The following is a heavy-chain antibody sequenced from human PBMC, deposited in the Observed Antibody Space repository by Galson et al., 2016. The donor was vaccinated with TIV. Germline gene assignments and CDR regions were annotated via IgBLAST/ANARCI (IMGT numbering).Heavy chain of an antibody. D-gene: IGHD2-2*01. CDR1: GFTFDDYG. J-gene: IGHJ3*01. CDR2: ISSASSSI. Sequence: SLRLSCAASGFTFDDYGMYWVRQAPGKGLEWVSGISSASSSISYVDSVKGRFTISRDNADNSLYLQMNSLRVEDTALYYCAKAWASGHCSSTSCFGAFDFWGQGTMVTVSS. CDR3: AKAWASGHCSSTSCFGAFDF. V-gene: IGHV3-9*01.